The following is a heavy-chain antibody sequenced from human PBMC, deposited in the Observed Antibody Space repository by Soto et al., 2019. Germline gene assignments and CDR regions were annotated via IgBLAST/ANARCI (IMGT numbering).Heavy chain of an antibody. J-gene: IGHJ6*02. V-gene: IGHV1-18*01. CDR2: ISAYNGNT. CDR3: ARDAYLAAAGNYYYYGMDV. Sequence: ASVKVSCKASGYTFTSYGISWVRQAPGQGLELMGWISAYNGNTNYAQKLQGRVTMTTDTSTSTAYMELRSLRSDDTAVYYCARDAYLAAAGNYYYYGMDVWGQGTTVTVSS. CDR1: GYTFTSYG. D-gene: IGHD6-13*01.